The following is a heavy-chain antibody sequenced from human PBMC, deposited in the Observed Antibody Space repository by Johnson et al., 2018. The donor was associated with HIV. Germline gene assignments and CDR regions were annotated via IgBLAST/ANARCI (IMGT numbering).Heavy chain of an antibody. Sequence: QVQLVESGGSVVRPGRSLRLSCAASGFTFSSYGMHWVRQAPGKGLEWVAVIWYDGSNKYYADSVKGRFTISRDNSKNTLYLQMNSLKIEDTAVYYCATDLVSLILEDDAFDTWGQGPMVTVSS. J-gene: IGHJ3*02. CDR1: GFTFSSYG. CDR2: IWYDGSNK. V-gene: IGHV3-33*01. CDR3: ATDLVSLILEDDAFDT.